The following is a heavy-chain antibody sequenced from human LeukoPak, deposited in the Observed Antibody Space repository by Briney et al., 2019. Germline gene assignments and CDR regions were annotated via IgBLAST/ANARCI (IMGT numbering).Heavy chain of an antibody. D-gene: IGHD2-2*01. J-gene: IGHJ6*02. Sequence: PSETLSLTCAVYGGSFSGYYWSWIRQPPGKGLEWIGEINHSGSTNYNPSLKSRVTISVDTSKNQFSLKLSSVTAADTAVYYCARASRLNYYYGMDVWGQGTTVTVSS. CDR1: GGSFSGYY. CDR2: INHSGST. CDR3: ARASRLNYYYGMDV. V-gene: IGHV4-34*01.